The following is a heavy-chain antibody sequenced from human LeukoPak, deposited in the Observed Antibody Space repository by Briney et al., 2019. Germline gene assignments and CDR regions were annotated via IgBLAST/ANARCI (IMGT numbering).Heavy chain of an antibody. CDR1: GYTLTELS. CDR2: FDPEDGET. Sequence: ASVKVSCKVSGYTLTELSMHWVRQAPGKGLEWMGGFDPEDGETIYAQKFQGRVTMTEDTSTDTAYMELSSLRSEDTAVYHCATSRQQLVTFDYWGQGTLVTVSS. CDR3: ATSRQQLVTFDY. D-gene: IGHD6-13*01. V-gene: IGHV1-24*01. J-gene: IGHJ4*02.